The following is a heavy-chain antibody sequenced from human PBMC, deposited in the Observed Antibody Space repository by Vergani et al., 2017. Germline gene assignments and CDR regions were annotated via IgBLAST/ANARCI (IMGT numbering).Heavy chain of an antibody. CDR3: ARVGISEYYYYMDV. V-gene: IGHV3-74*03. Sequence: EVQLVESGGGSVQSGGSLRLSCVASGFSFNTYWMHWVRQVPGKGLMWVARIDEYGNRATYGDFETGRFTISRDNAKNTVFLQMNSLRDEDTAVYYCARVGISEYYYYMDVWGKGTTVTVSS. CDR1: GFSFNTYW. CDR2: IDEYGNRA. D-gene: IGHD1-14*01. J-gene: IGHJ6*03.